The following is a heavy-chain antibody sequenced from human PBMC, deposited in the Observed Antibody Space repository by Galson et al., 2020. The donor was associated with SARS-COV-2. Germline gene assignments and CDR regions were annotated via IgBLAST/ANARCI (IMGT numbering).Heavy chain of an antibody. CDR2: INPSVGST. D-gene: IGHD2-21*02. J-gene: IGHJ6*02. Sequence: PVKVSCMASGYTFTSYYMHWVRQAPGQGLDWMGIINPSVGSTSYSQQFHGRVTMTRYTSTTTVYMELSSLRSEDTAVYYCARDLAYCGGDCTFLRSFGVDYYYYYGMDVWGQGTTVTVAS. V-gene: IGHV1-46*01. CDR1: GYTFTSYY. CDR3: ARDLAYCGGDCTFLRSFGVDYYYYYGMDV.